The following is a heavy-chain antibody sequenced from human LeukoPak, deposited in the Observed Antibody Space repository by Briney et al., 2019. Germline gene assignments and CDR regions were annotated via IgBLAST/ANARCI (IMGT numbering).Heavy chain of an antibody. CDR1: GFTFSSYW. CDR2: IKQDGSEK. Sequence: GGSLRLSCAASGFTFSSYWMSWVRQAPGKGLEWVANIKQDGSEKYYVDSVKGRFTISRDNAKNSLYLQMNSLRAEDTAVYYCAKAPIKYTSSSDSFDLWGQGTMVTVSS. D-gene: IGHD6-6*01. J-gene: IGHJ3*01. V-gene: IGHV3-7*03. CDR3: AKAPIKYTSSSDSFDL.